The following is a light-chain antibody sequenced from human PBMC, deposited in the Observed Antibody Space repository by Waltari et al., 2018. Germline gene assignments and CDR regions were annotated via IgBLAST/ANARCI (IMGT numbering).Light chain of an antibody. V-gene: IGLV1-44*01. J-gene: IGLJ3*02. CDR1: SSNIGSNT. CDR3: AAWDDSLTGHWV. Sequence: QSVLTQPPSASGTPGQRVTISCSGSSSNIGSNTVNWYQQLPGTAPKLLIYRNNQRTSGVPGRFSGSTSGTSASLAIGGLQSEDEADSYCAAWDDSLTGHWVFGGGTKLTVL. CDR2: RNN.